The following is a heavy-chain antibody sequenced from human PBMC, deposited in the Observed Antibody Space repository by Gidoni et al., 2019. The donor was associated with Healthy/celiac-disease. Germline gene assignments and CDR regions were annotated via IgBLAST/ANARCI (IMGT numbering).Heavy chain of an antibody. CDR1: GFTVSRHY. V-gene: IGHV3-53*01. CDR3: ARVSIRGTNDYYYGMDV. Sequence: EVQLVESGGVLIQPGGSLRLSCAASGFTVSRHYMSWVRQAPGKGLERVSVSYSGGSTYYADAVKGRFTISRDNSKNTLYLQMNSLRAEDTAVYYCARVSIRGTNDYYYGMDVWGQGTTVTVSS. CDR2: SYSGGST. J-gene: IGHJ6*02. D-gene: IGHD6-6*01.